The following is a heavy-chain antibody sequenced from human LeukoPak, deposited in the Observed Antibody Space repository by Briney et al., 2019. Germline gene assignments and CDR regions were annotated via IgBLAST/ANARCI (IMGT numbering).Heavy chain of an antibody. CDR1: GFTFSTYD. D-gene: IGHD2-15*01. CDR2: ISSTGNT. Sequence: GGSLRLSCAASGFTFSTYDMHWVRQATGKGLEWVSAISSTGNTYYPGSVRGRFTISRENAKNSLYLQMNSLRAGDTAVYYCSRGSKDTTTWSPDYWGQGTLVTVSS. J-gene: IGHJ4*02. V-gene: IGHV3-13*01. CDR3: SRGSKDTTTWSPDY.